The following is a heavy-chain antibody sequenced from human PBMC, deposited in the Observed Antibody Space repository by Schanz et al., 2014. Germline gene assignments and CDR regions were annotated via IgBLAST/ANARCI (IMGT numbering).Heavy chain of an antibody. Sequence: VQLVESGGGLVQPGGSLRLSCAASGFTFSSYAMSWVRQAPGKGLEWVSGISGSGASTYYADSVKGRFTISRDNSKNSLYLEMNSLRAEDTALYYCARDRRNADLDYWGQGTLVTVSS. V-gene: IGHV3-23*04. CDR2: ISGSGAST. CDR1: GFTFSSYA. CDR3: ARDRRNADLDY. D-gene: IGHD1-1*01. J-gene: IGHJ4*02.